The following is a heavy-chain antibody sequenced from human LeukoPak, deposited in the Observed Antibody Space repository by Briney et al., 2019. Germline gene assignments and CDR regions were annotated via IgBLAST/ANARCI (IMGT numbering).Heavy chain of an antibody. V-gene: IGHV3-11*04. CDR3: ARARYDYVWGSYRYTYYYYYMDV. Sequence: GGSLRLSCAASGFTFSDYYMSWIRQAPGKGLEWVPYISSSGSTIYYADSVKGRFTISRDNAKNSLYLQMNSLRAEDTAVYYCARARYDYVWGSYRYTYYYYYMDVWGKGTTVTVSS. J-gene: IGHJ6*03. CDR1: GFTFSDYY. D-gene: IGHD3-16*02. CDR2: ISSSGSTI.